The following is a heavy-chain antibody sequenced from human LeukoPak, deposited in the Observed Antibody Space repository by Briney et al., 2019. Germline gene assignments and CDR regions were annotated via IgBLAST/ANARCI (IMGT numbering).Heavy chain of an antibody. D-gene: IGHD6-6*01. Sequence: SETLSLTCAVYGGSFSGYYWSWIRQPPGKGLEWIGEINHSGSTNYNPSLKSRVTISVDTSRNQFSLKLSSVTAADTAVYYCATLRGSSSSGRYYFDYWGQGTLVTVSS. CDR2: INHSGST. V-gene: IGHV4-34*01. J-gene: IGHJ4*02. CDR1: GGSFSGYY. CDR3: ATLRGSSSSGRYYFDY.